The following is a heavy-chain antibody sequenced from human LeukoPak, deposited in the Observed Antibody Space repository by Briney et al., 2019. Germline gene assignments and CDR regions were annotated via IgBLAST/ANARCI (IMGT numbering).Heavy chain of an antibody. CDR2: INPNSGGT. CDR3: ARGGVGLTDYYFDY. Sequence: GASVEVSCKASGYTFTGYYMHWVRQAPGQGLEWMGWINPNSGGTNYAQKFQGWVTMTRDTSISTAYMELSRLRSDDTAVYYCARGGVGLTDYYFDYWGQGTLVTVSS. V-gene: IGHV1-2*04. CDR1: GYTFTGYY. J-gene: IGHJ4*02. D-gene: IGHD7-27*01.